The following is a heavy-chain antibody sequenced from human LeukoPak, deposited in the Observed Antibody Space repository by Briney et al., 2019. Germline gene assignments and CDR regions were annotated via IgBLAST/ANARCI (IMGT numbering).Heavy chain of an antibody. J-gene: IGHJ5*02. CDR2: IYYSGST. V-gene: IGHV4-59*08. CDR3: ARHPIFGALGGNYWFDP. D-gene: IGHD3-3*01. Sequence: SETLSLTCTVSGGSISSYHWSWIRQPPGKGLEWIGYIYYSGSTNYNPSLKSRVTISVGTSKNQFSLKLSSVTAADTAVYYCARHPIFGALGGNYWFDPWGQGTLVTVSS. CDR1: GGSISSYH.